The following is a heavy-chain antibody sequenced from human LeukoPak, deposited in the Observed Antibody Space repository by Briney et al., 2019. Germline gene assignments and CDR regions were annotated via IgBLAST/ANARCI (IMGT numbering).Heavy chain of an antibody. D-gene: IGHD3-22*01. CDR1: GGTFTSYA. CDR2: IIPIFGTA. Sequence: SVKVSCKASGGTFTSYAISWVRQAPGQGLEWMGGIIPIFGTANYAQKFQGRVTITADESTSTAYMELSSLRSEDTAVYYCARDLVVVDDDAFDIWGQGTMVTVSS. CDR3: ARDLVVVDDDAFDI. V-gene: IGHV1-69*01. J-gene: IGHJ3*02.